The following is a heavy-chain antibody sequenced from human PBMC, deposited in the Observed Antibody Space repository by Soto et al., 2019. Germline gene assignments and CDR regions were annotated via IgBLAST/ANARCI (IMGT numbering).Heavy chain of an antibody. CDR3: ARQIYDFWSGYYLYYYYGMDV. CDR1: GGSISSSSYY. V-gene: IGHV4-39*01. CDR2: IYYSGST. D-gene: IGHD3-3*01. J-gene: IGHJ6*02. Sequence: SETLSLTCTVSGGSISSSSYYWGWIRQPPGKGLEWIGSIYYSGSTYYNPSLKSRVTISVDTSKNQFSLKLSSVTAADTAVYYCARQIYDFWSGYYLYYYYGMDVWGQGTTVTVSS.